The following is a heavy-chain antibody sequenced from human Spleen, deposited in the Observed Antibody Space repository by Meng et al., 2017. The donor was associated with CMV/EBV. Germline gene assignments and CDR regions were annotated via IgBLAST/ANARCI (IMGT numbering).Heavy chain of an antibody. CDR1: GFTFSNHP. D-gene: IGHD2-2*01. V-gene: IGHV3-30-3*01. CDR2: MSYDGTKK. CDR3: ARDQPLFTYKLDQ. J-gene: IGHJ4*02. Sequence: GGSLRLSCAAAGFTFSNHPMHWVRQAPGKGLEWVAVMSYDGTKKFYADSVEGRFTISRDNSRNTLYLEMNRLTVEDTGVYFCARDQPLFTYKLDQWGQGTLVTVSS.